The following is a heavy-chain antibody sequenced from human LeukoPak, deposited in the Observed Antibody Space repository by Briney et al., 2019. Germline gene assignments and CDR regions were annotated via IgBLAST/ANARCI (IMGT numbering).Heavy chain of an antibody. CDR3: AKEWGGAAGIYYFDY. Sequence: GGSLRLSCAASGFTFRSYAMSWVRQAPGKGLEWVSSISGTGGSTYYADSVKGRFTISRDNSKNTLFLQMNSLRAEDTAVYYCAKEWGGAAGIYYFDYWGQGTLVTVSS. V-gene: IGHV3-23*01. CDR1: GFTFRSYA. J-gene: IGHJ4*02. D-gene: IGHD6-13*01. CDR2: ISGTGGST.